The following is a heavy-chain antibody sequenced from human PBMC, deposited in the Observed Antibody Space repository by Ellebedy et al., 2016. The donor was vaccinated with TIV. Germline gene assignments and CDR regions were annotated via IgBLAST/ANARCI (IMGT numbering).Heavy chain of an antibody. CDR2: IIPIFGTA. Sequence: SVKVSXXASGGTFSSYAISWVRQAPGQGLEWMGGIIPIFGTANYAQKFQGRVTITADESTSTAYMELSSLRSEDTAVYYCARDPSYGPYSSGIDYWGQGTLVTVSS. CDR1: GGTFSSYA. D-gene: IGHD6-19*01. V-gene: IGHV1-69*13. CDR3: ARDPSYGPYSSGIDY. J-gene: IGHJ4*02.